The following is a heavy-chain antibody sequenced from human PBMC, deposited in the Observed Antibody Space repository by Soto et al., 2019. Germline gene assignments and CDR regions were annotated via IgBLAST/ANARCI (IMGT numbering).Heavy chain of an antibody. CDR3: ARDVGEGYFDY. CDR1: GGSISSGGYS. V-gene: IGHV4-31*03. CDR2: IYYSGST. J-gene: IGHJ4*02. D-gene: IGHD3-10*01. Sequence: QVQLQESGPGLVKPSQTLSLTCTVSGGSISSGGYSWSWIRQHPGKGLEWIGYIYYSGSTYYNPSLTSRVTISVDTSKNPVSLKLSSVTAADTAVYYCARDVGEGYFDYWGQGTLVTVSS.